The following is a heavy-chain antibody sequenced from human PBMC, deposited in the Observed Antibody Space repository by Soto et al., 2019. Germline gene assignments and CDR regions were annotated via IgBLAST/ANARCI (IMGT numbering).Heavy chain of an antibody. CDR2: IIPIFGTA. D-gene: IGHD3-22*01. J-gene: IGHJ2*01. CDR1: VGTFSSYA. Sequence: QVQLVQSGAEVKKPGSSVKVSCKASVGTFSSYAISWVRQAPGQGLEWMGGIIPIFGTANYAQKFQGRVTITADEYTRTAYMELSRLRSEDTAVYYCARDTMYYDDSTPTWSFDLWGRGTLVNVSS. V-gene: IGHV1-69*01. CDR3: ARDTMYYDDSTPTWSFDL.